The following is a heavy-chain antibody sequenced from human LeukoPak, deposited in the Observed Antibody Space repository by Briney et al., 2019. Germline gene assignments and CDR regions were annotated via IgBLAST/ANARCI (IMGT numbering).Heavy chain of an antibody. CDR1: GFTFSSYG. Sequence: GGSLRLSCAASGFTFSSYGMHWVRQAPGKGLEWVAVISYDGSNKYYADSVKGRFTISRDNSKNTLYLQMNSLRVEDTAVYYCAKDEGRYYDILTGTPWFDPWGQGTLVTVSS. CDR3: AKDEGRYYDILTGTPWFDP. J-gene: IGHJ5*02. CDR2: ISYDGSNK. D-gene: IGHD3-9*01. V-gene: IGHV3-30*18.